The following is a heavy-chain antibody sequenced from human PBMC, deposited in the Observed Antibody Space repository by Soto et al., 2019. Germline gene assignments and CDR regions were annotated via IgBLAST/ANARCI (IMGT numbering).Heavy chain of an antibody. J-gene: IGHJ6*02. Sequence: PGESLKISCKGSGYSFTSYWIGWVRQMPGKGLEWMGIIYPGDSDTRYSPSFQGQVTISADKSISTAYLQWSSLKASDTAMYYCARQGCSSTSCWGGSYYYYGMDVWGQGTPVTVSS. CDR1: GYSFTSYW. V-gene: IGHV5-51*01. D-gene: IGHD2-2*01. CDR2: IYPGDSDT. CDR3: ARQGCSSTSCWGGSYYYYGMDV.